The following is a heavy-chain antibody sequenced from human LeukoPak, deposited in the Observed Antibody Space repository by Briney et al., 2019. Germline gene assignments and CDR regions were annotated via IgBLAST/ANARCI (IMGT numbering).Heavy chain of an antibody. D-gene: IGHD3-22*01. CDR1: GGSFSGYY. CDR3: ARTSDYAFDY. CDR2: INHSGST. V-gene: IGHV4-34*01. Sequence: SETLSLTCAVYGGSFSGYYWSWIRQPPGKGLEWIGEINHSGSTNYNPSLKSRVTISVDTSKNQFSLKQSSVTAADTAMYYCARTSDYAFDYWGQGTLVTVSS. J-gene: IGHJ4*02.